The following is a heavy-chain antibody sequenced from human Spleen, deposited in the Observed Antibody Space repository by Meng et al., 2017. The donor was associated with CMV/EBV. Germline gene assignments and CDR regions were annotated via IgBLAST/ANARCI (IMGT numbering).Heavy chain of an antibody. J-gene: IGHJ4*02. V-gene: IGHV3-74*01. Sequence: SGFTFRSYWMHWVRQARGKGVVWVSRINGDGSSTSYADSVKGRFSISRDNAKTALYLQMNSLRAEDTAVYYCARAGDYYDSSGVVYYWGQGTLVTVSS. CDR2: INGDGSST. CDR3: ARAGDYYDSSGVVYY. D-gene: IGHD3-22*01. CDR1: GFTFRSYW.